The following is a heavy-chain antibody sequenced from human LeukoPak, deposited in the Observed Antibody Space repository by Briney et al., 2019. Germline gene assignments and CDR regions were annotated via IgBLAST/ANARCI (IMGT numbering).Heavy chain of an antibody. V-gene: IGHV1-18*01. J-gene: IGHJ4*02. CDR1: GYTFTSYG. CDR3: ARDGGTRGCGGDCYDFDY. D-gene: IGHD2-21*01. CDR2: ISAYNGNT. Sequence: GASVKVSCKASGYTFTSYGISWVRQAPGQGLEWMGWISAYNGNTNYAQKLQGRVTMTTDTSTSTAYMELRSLRSDDTAVYYCARDGGTRGCGGDCYDFDYWGQGTLVTVSS.